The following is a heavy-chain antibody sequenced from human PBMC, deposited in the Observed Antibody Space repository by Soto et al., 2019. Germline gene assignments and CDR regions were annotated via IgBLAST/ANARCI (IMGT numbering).Heavy chain of an antibody. D-gene: IGHD5-18*01. CDR1: GGTFSSYA. CDR2: IIPIFGTA. V-gene: IGHV1-69*13. CDR3: ARLGADTAMDFYYYYGMDA. Sequence: ASAKVSCKASGGTFSSYAISWVRQAPGQGLEWMGGIIPIFGTANYAQKFQGRVTITADESTSTAYMELSSLRSEDTAVYYCARLGADTAMDFYYYYGMDAWGQGTTVTVSS. J-gene: IGHJ6*02.